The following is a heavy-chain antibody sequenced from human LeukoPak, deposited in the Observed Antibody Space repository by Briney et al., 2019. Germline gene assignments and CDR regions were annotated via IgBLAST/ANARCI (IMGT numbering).Heavy chain of an antibody. Sequence: GGSLRLSCAASGFTVSSNYMSWVRQAPGKGLEWVSVIYSGGSTYYADSVKGRFTISRDNSKNTLYLQMNSLRAEDTAVYYRAGSQRWADYYYYYMDVWGKGTTVTISS. J-gene: IGHJ6*03. CDR3: AGSQRWADYYYYYMDV. D-gene: IGHD4-23*01. CDR2: IYSGGST. V-gene: IGHV3-66*01. CDR1: GFTVSSNY.